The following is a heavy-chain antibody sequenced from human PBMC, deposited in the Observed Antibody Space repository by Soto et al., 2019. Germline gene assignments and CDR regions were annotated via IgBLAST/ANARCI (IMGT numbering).Heavy chain of an antibody. Sequence: ASVKVSCKASGYTFTSYGISWVRQAPGQGLEWMGWISAYNGNTNYAQKLQGRVTMTTDTSTSTAYMELRSLRSDDTAVYYCARDGFECSSTSCYATKGWFDPWGQGTLVTVSS. CDR3: ARDGFECSSTSCYATKGWFDP. J-gene: IGHJ5*02. CDR1: GYTFTSYG. D-gene: IGHD2-2*01. CDR2: ISAYNGNT. V-gene: IGHV1-18*01.